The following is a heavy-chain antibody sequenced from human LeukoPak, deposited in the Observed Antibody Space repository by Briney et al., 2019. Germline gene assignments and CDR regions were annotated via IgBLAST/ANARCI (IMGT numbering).Heavy chain of an antibody. CDR3: ARDRGWGATDY. J-gene: IGHJ4*02. Sequence: GGSLRLSCAASGFTFSSYGMHWVRQAPGKGLEWVAVIWYDGSNKYYADSVKGRFTISRDNAKNSLYLQMDSLRAEDTAVYYCARDRGWGATDYWGQGTLVTVSS. V-gene: IGHV3-33*01. D-gene: IGHD1-26*01. CDR2: IWYDGSNK. CDR1: GFTFSSYG.